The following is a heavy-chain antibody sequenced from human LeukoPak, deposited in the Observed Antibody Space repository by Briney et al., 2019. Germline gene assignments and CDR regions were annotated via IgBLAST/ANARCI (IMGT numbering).Heavy chain of an antibody. CDR2: IYPSGNI. Sequence: PGGSLRLSCAASGFTFSNNYLSWVRQAPGKGLEWVSLIYPSGNIYYTDSVKGRFTISRDNSKTTLYLQMNTLRAEDTAVYYCARTFRSGDGYKVGYFDYWGQGTLVTVSS. CDR3: ARTFRSGDGYKVGYFDY. CDR1: GFTFSNNY. V-gene: IGHV3-53*01. J-gene: IGHJ4*02. D-gene: IGHD5-24*01.